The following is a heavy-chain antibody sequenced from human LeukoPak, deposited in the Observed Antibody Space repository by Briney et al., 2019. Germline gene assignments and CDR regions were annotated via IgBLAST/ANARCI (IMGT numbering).Heavy chain of an antibody. CDR3: ARGVTMIVVVIHDWYFDL. V-gene: IGHV4-39*01. CDR2: IYYSRST. Sequence: KPSETLSLTCTGSGGSISSSRYYWGWIRQPPGKGLEWIGSIYYSRSTYYNPSLKSRVTISVDTSKNQFSLKLSSLTAADTAVYYCARGVTMIVVVIHDWYFDLWGRGTLVTVSS. J-gene: IGHJ2*01. D-gene: IGHD3-22*01. CDR1: GGSISSSRYY.